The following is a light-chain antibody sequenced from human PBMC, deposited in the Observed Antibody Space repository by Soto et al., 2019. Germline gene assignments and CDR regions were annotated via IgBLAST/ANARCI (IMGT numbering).Light chain of an antibody. CDR2: GAY. CDR1: ESVSSNY. J-gene: IGKJ1*01. Sequence: ESVLTQAPGTLSLSPGQRGTLSCRPIESVSSNYLAWYKQKHGQAPRLIIYGAYTRATGIPDRFSGSGCGTDLTLTISRMEHEDSAVYYCKKYGSSHKWTFGQGRKVDIK. V-gene: IGKV3-20*01. CDR3: KKYGSSHKWT.